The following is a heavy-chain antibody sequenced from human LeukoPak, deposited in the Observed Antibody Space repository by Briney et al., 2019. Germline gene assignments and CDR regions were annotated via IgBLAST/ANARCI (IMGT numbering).Heavy chain of an antibody. J-gene: IGHJ4*02. CDR1: GFIFSDYY. CDR3: ARARGDSTSYYFDY. Sequence: GGSLRPSCVASGFIFSDYYMSWIRQAPGKGLEWVSYISSSSSHTNYADSVKGRFTISRDNDKNSLYLQMSSLRAEDMALYYCARARGDSTSYYFDYWGLGTLVTVSS. V-gene: IGHV3-11*06. D-gene: IGHD2-21*02. CDR2: ISSSSSHT.